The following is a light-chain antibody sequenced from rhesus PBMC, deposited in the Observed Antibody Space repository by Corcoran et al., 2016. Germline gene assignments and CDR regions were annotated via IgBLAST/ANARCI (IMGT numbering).Light chain of an antibody. Sequence: ETVVTQSPATLSLSPGERATLSCRASQSVGSYLAWYQQQPGQAPRLLIYGASSRATGIPDRFSGSGSGTDFTLTISSLEPEEVGVYYCQQSSNLWTFGQGTKVEIK. CDR1: QSVGSY. CDR3: QQSSNLWT. J-gene: IGKJ1*01. CDR2: GAS. V-gene: IGKV3-24*04.